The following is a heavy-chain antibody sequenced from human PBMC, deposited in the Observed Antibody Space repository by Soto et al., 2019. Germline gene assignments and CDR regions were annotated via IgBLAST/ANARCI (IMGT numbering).Heavy chain of an antibody. J-gene: IGHJ6*02. CDR1: GGSISSGDYY. Sequence: PSETLSLTCTVSGGSISSGDYYWSWIRQPPGKGLEWIGYIYYSGSTYYNPSLKSRVTISVDTSKNQFSLKLSSVTAADTAVYYCARYYYGSGSYYSWYYGMDVWGQGTTVTVSS. CDR3: ARYYYGSGSYYSWYYGMDV. CDR2: IYYSGST. D-gene: IGHD3-10*01. V-gene: IGHV4-30-4*01.